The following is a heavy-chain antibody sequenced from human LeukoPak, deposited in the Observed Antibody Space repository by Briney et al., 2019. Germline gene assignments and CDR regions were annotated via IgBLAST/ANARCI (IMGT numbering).Heavy chain of an antibody. CDR3: ASGRAAAGSGWFDP. D-gene: IGHD6-13*01. Sequence: AAVRVSFKASGGTFIIYAISWVRQAPGQGGEWGGGIIAMLGIANYTQKLQGRGTITADKTKRKAYMELSSLRSEDTAVYYCASGRAAAGSGWFDPWGQGTLVTVSS. V-gene: IGHV1-69*10. CDR2: IIAMLGIA. CDR1: GGTFIIYA. J-gene: IGHJ5*02.